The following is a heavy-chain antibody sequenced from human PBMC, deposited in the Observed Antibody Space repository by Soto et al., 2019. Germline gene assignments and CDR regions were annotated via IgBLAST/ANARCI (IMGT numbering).Heavy chain of an antibody. D-gene: IGHD5-18*01. J-gene: IGHJ4*02. Sequence: GYGFSGYYVHWGRKNPGQGLEWMGWINPNSGGTNYSQKFHGSVTMTRDTSISTAYMELSRLRSDDTAVYYCAREPSDTAIAYCGQGTLVTVSS. CDR3: AREPSDTAIAY. V-gene: IGHV1-2*02. CDR1: GYGFSGYY. CDR2: INPNSGGT.